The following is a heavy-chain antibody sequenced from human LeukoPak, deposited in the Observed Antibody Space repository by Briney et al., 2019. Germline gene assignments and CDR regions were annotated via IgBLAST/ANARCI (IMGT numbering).Heavy chain of an antibody. CDR2: INPSGGTT. CDR1: GYTFAKFY. CDR3: ARDSGRFDVFDI. V-gene: IGHV1-46*01. Sequence: GASVKVSCKASGYTFAKFYIHWVRQAPGQGLEWMGIINPSGGTTSYAQKFQGRVSMTRDTSTSTVYMELSSLRSEDTAVYYCARDSGRFDVFDIWGQGTMVTVSS. D-gene: IGHD3-10*01. J-gene: IGHJ3*02.